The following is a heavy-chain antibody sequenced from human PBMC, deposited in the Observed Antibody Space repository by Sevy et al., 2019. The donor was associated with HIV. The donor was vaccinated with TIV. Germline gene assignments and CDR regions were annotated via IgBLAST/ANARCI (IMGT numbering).Heavy chain of an antibody. CDR2: ISYDGSNK. J-gene: IGHJ4*02. Sequence: GGSLRLSCAASGFTYSSYGMHWVRQAPGKGLEWVAVISYDGSNKYYADSVKGRFTISRDNSKNTLYLQMNSLRAEDTAVYYCAREVYHSGSYFIDYWGQGTLVTVSS. V-gene: IGHV3-30*19. D-gene: IGHD1-26*01. CDR3: AREVYHSGSYFIDY. CDR1: GFTYSSYG.